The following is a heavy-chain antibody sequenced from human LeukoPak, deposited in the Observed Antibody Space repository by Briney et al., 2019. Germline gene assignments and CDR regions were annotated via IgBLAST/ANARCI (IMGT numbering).Heavy chain of an antibody. D-gene: IGHD2-2*01. CDR1: GFTFSSYS. V-gene: IGHV3-30*03. CDR2: ISYDGSNK. Sequence: GGSLRLSCAASGFTFSSYSMNWVRQAPGKGLEWVAVISYDGSNKYYADSVKGRFTISRDNSKNTLYLQMNSLRAEDTAVYYCAREARDIVVVPAATRAYYFDYWGQGTLVTVSS. J-gene: IGHJ4*02. CDR3: AREARDIVVVPAATRAYYFDY.